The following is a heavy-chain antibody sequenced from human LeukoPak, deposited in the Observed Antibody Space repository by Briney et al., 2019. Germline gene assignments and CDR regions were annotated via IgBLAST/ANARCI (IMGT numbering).Heavy chain of an antibody. D-gene: IGHD2-21*02. J-gene: IGHJ3*02. V-gene: IGHV1-69*13. CDR1: GGTFSSYA. CDR3: ARAIVVVTATDAFDI. CDR2: IIPIFGTA. Sequence: ASVKVSCKASGGTFSSYAISWVRQAPGQGLEWMGGIIPIFGTANYAQKFQGRVTITADESTSTAYMELSSLRSEDTAVYYCARAIVVVTATDAFDIWGQGTMVTVSS.